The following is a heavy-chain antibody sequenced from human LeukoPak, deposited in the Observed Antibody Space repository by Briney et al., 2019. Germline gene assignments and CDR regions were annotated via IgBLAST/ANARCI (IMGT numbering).Heavy chain of an antibody. D-gene: IGHD4-17*01. V-gene: IGHV4-59*01. Sequence: SETLSLTCTVSGGSISSYFWGWIRQPPGKGLEWIGYIYYSGTTSYNPSLKSRVTISLDTSKNQFSLKLSSVTAADTAVYYCARLTTVTTFFDYWGQGTLVTVSS. J-gene: IGHJ4*02. CDR3: ARLTTVTTFFDY. CDR2: IYYSGTT. CDR1: GGSISSYF.